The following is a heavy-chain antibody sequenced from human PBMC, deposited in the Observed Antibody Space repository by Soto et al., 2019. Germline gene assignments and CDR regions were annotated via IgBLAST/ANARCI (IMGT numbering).Heavy chain of an antibody. Sequence: QVQLVQSGAEVKKPGSSVRVSCQASGGTFTTYAFNWVRQAPGQGLEWMGGIIPMYNKPNYAPNFLGRVTISAHPSTSTASMELTTLRSEDTAVYFCARGHSDGYYYAMDVWGQGTTVPVSS. CDR2: IIPMYNKP. J-gene: IGHJ6*02. CDR3: ARGHSDGYYYAMDV. V-gene: IGHV1-69*01. D-gene: IGHD2-21*02. CDR1: GGTFTTYA.